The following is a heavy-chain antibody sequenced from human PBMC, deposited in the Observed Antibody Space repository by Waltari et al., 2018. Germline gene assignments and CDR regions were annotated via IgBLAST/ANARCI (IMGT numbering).Heavy chain of an antibody. D-gene: IGHD3-22*01. J-gene: IGHJ4*02. CDR2: VSTGGEGT. CDR1: GFTFSRYA. V-gene: IGHV3-23*01. CDR3: AKVWGVHYDTSGGNFDY. Sequence: EVQLLASGGGLVQPGGSLRLSCAASGFTFSRYAMTWVRQGPGRGVQGVSSVSTGGEGTYYADSVTGRFTISRDNSKDTLYLQMNGLRAEDSAIYYCAKVWGVHYDTSGGNFDYWGQGILVTVSS.